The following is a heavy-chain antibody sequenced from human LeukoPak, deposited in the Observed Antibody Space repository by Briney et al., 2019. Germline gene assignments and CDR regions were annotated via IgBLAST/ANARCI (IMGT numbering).Heavy chain of an antibody. CDR1: GFTFSTYA. V-gene: IGHV3-23*01. J-gene: IGHJ4*02. Sequence: PGGSLRLSCAASGFTFSTYAMSWVRQAPGKGLDWVSTISDGGSDTHYADSVKGRFTISRDNAKNTLYLQMNSLRAEDTAVYYCAAGGYRFFDYWGQGTLVTISS. CDR3: AAGGYRFFDY. D-gene: IGHD5-12*01. CDR2: ISDGGSDT.